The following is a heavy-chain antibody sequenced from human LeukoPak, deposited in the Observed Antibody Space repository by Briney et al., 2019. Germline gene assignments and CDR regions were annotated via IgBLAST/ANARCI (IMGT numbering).Heavy chain of an antibody. CDR1: GFTFSSYA. J-gene: IGHJ4*02. V-gene: IGHV3-23*01. CDR2: ISGSGGST. D-gene: IGHD4-17*01. CDR3: AREYGDYGPSQY. Sequence: GGSLRLPCAASGFTFSSYAMSWVRQAPGKGLEWVSAISGSGGSTYYADSVKGRFTISRDNAKNSLYLQMNSLRAEDTAVYYCAREYGDYGPSQYWGQGTLVTVSS.